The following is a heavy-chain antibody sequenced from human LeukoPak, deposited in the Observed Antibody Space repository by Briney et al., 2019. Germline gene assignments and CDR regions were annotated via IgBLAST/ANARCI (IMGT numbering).Heavy chain of an antibody. CDR3: ARGNGRSGYSYYYYMDV. J-gene: IGHJ6*03. CDR2: ISSSSSYI. V-gene: IGHV3-21*01. CDR1: GFTFSSYS. Sequence: GGSLRLSCAASGFTFSSYSMNWVRQAPGKGLEWVSSISSSSSYIYYADSVKGRFTISRNNAKNSLYLQMNSLRAEDTAVYYCARGNGRSGYSYYYYMDVWGKGTTVTVSS. D-gene: IGHD3-3*01.